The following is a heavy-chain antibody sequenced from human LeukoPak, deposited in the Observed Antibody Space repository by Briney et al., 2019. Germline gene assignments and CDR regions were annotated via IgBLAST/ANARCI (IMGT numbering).Heavy chain of an antibody. CDR1: GFTFSSYA. J-gene: IGHJ4*02. Sequence: GGSLRLSCAASGFTFSSYAMSWVRQAPGKGLEWVSAISGSGGSTYYADSVKGRFTISRDNAKNSLYLQMNSLRAEDTAVYYCARAIEYSSSSYFDYWGQGTLVTVSS. CDR2: ISGSGGST. V-gene: IGHV3-23*01. D-gene: IGHD6-6*01. CDR3: ARAIEYSSSSYFDY.